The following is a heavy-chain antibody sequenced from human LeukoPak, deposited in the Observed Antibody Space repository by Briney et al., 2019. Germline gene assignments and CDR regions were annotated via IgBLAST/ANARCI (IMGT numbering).Heavy chain of an antibody. CDR3: ARDRSWGSGYNYGMDV. CDR2: ISGSTSYT. D-gene: IGHD2-15*01. Sequence: GGSLRLSCAASGFTFSDYYMSWIRQAPGKGLEWVSYISGSTSYTNYADSVKGRFTISRDNAKNSLYLQMNSLRAGDTAVYYCARDRSWGSGYNYGMDVWGQGTRVTVSS. V-gene: IGHV3-11*05. CDR1: GFTFSDYY. J-gene: IGHJ6*02.